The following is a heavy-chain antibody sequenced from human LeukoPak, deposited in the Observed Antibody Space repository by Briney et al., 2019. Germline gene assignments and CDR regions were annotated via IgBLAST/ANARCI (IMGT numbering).Heavy chain of an antibody. CDR1: GFIFSNYA. J-gene: IGHJ4*02. Sequence: GASLRLSCAASGFIFSNYAMYWVRQAPGKGLEWVSAISGRSNNIYYADSVKGRFTISRDSSKNTLYLQMNSLRADDTAVYYCAKWGDYDVLTGYYVSDFWGQGTLVTVSS. CDR3: AKWGDYDVLTGYYVSDF. D-gene: IGHD3-9*01. CDR2: ISGRSNNI. V-gene: IGHV3-23*01.